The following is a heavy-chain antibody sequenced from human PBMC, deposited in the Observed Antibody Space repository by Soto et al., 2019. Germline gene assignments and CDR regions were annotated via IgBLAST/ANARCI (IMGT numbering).Heavy chain of an antibody. V-gene: IGHV3-30*18. Sequence: PGGSLRLSCAASGFTFSSYGMHWVRQAPGKGLEWVAVISYGGSNKYYADSVKGRFTISRDNSKNTLYLQMNSLRAEDTAVYYCAKEVGYSSGWPHFDYWGQGTLVTVS. CDR3: AKEVGYSSGWPHFDY. CDR2: ISYGGSNK. J-gene: IGHJ4*02. D-gene: IGHD6-19*01. CDR1: GFTFSSYG.